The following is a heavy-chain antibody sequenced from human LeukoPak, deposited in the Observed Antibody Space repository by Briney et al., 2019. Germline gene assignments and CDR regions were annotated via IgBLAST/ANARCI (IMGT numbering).Heavy chain of an antibody. CDR2: IYVSGTT. V-gene: IGHV4-4*07. Sequence: PSETLSLTCTVSGGSITSYYWSWIRQAAGKGLEWIGRIYVSGTTNYNPSLRSRITMSLDTSKNQLSLALTSVTAADTAVYYCARDDGGSGYIRYWGQGILITVSS. CDR3: ARDDGGSGYIRY. D-gene: IGHD5-12*01. J-gene: IGHJ4*02. CDR1: GGSITSYY.